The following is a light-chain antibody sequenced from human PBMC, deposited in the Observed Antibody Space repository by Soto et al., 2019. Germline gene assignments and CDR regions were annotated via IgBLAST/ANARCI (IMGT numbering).Light chain of an antibody. J-gene: IGKJ1*01. Sequence: EIQMTQSPSSLSSSVGDRVTITCRASQGISNYLAWYQQKPGQVPTLLIYDASTLPSGVPAGFSGSGSGTDFTLTISSLQPEDVAIYYCQKYNSAPRTFGQGTKVEIK. CDR3: QKYNSAPRT. CDR1: QGISNY. V-gene: IGKV1-27*01. CDR2: DAS.